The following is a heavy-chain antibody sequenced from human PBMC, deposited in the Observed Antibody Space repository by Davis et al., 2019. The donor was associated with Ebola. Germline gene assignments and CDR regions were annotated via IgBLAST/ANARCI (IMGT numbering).Heavy chain of an antibody. Sequence: PSETLSLTCAVSGYSISSGYYWGWIRQPPGKGLEWIGSIYHSGSTYYNPSLKSRVTISVDTSKNQFSLKLSSVTAADTAVYYCARAKTIFGVPYHDAFDIWGQGTMVTVSS. CDR1: GYSISSGYY. CDR2: IYHSGST. V-gene: IGHV4-38-2*01. D-gene: IGHD3-3*01. J-gene: IGHJ3*02. CDR3: ARAKTIFGVPYHDAFDI.